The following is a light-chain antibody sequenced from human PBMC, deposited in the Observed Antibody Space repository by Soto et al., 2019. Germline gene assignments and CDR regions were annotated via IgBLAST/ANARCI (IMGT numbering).Light chain of an antibody. J-gene: IGLJ2*01. Sequence: QSALTQPASVSGSPGQSVTISCTGTSSDVGTYDLVSWYQQHPDKVPKLLIYEGSKRPSGVSNRFSGSKSGNTASLTISGLQAEDEANYYCCSYAGSSTSVLFGGGTKLTVL. CDR2: EGS. V-gene: IGLV2-23*01. CDR1: SSDVGTYDL. CDR3: CSYAGSSTSVL.